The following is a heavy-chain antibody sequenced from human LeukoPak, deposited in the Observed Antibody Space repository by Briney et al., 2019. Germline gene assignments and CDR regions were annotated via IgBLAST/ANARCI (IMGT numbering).Heavy chain of an antibody. D-gene: IGHD1-26*01. CDR1: GFSFRNYW. CDR2: IKEDGSEK. Sequence: GGSLRLSCAASGFSFRNYWMSWARQPPGKGLEWVATIKEDGSEKYYVDSVKGRFTISRDNAKKSLFLEMKSLRAEDTAVYYCAAGQGAAPHWGQGTLVIVSS. V-gene: IGHV3-7*03. CDR3: AAGQGAAPH. J-gene: IGHJ4*02.